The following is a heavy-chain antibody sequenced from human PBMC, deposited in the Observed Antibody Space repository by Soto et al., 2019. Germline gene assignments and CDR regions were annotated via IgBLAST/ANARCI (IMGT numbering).Heavy chain of an antibody. J-gene: IGHJ4*02. CDR2: IYYSGST. CDR1: GGSISSYY. V-gene: IGHV4-59*08. D-gene: IGHD3-10*01. Sequence: PSETLSLTCTVSGGSISSYYWSWIRQPPGKGLEWIGYIYYSGSTNYNPSLKSRVTISVDTSKNQFSLKLSSVTAADTAVYYCASLPLWFGELSLNYWGQGTLVTVSS. CDR3: ASLPLWFGELSLNY.